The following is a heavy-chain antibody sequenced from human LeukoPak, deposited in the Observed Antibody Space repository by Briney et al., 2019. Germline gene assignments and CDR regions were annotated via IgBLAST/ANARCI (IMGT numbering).Heavy chain of an antibody. CDR2: ISSSSSYI. Sequence: PGGSLRLSCAASGLTVSNNYMNWVRQAPGKGLEWVSSISSSSSYIYYADSVKGRFTISRDNAKNSLYLQMNSLRAEDTAVYYCVRDGMATITSFDYWGQGTLVTVSS. J-gene: IGHJ4*02. V-gene: IGHV3-21*01. CDR3: VRDGMATITSFDY. D-gene: IGHD5-24*01. CDR1: GLTVSNNY.